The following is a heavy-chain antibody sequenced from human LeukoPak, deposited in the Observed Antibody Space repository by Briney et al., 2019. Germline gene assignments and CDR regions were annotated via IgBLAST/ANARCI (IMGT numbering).Heavy chain of an antibody. CDR2: IKQDGSEK. V-gene: IGHV3-7*01. D-gene: IGHD3-16*02. CDR3: ARADYDYVWGSYRQYYFDY. J-gene: IGHJ4*02. Sequence: PGGSLRLSCAASGFTLSSYWMSWVRQAPGKGLEWVANIKQDGSEKYYVDSVKGRFTISRDNAKNSLYLQMNSLRAEDTAVYYCARADYDYVWGSYRQYYFDYWGQGTLVTVSS. CDR1: GFTLSSYW.